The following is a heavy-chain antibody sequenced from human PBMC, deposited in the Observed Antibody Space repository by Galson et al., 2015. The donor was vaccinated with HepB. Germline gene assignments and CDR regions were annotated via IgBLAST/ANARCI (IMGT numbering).Heavy chain of an antibody. CDR2: INTNTGNP. D-gene: IGHD6-13*01. Sequence: SVKVSCKASGYTFTSYAMNWVGQAPGQGLEWMGWINTNTGNPTHAQGFTGRFVFSLDTSVSTAYLQISSLKAEDTAVYYCARVSARSSWYYGYWGQGTLVTVSS. CDR3: ARVSARSSWYYGY. CDR1: GYTFTSYA. V-gene: IGHV7-4-1*02. J-gene: IGHJ4*02.